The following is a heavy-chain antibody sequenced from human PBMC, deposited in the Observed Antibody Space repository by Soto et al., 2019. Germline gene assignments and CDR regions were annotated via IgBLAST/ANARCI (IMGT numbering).Heavy chain of an antibody. V-gene: IGHV3-23*01. J-gene: IGHJ4*02. CDR3: ARQRNYDSRSSGY. D-gene: IGHD3-22*01. Sequence: GGSLRLCCEASGFTFSSYAMSWVRQAPGKGLELVSAISGSGGSTYYADSVKGRFTISRDNSKNTLYLQMNSLKASDTAMYYCARQRNYDSRSSGYWGQGALVTVSS. CDR1: GFTFSSYA. CDR2: ISGSGGST.